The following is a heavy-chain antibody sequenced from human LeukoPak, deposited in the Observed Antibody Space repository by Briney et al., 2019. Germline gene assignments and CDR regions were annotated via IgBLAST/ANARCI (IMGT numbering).Heavy chain of an antibody. CDR2: ISGSGGST. J-gene: IGHJ4*02. Sequence: SGGSLRLSCAASGFTFSSYGMSWVRQAPGKGLEWVSSISGSGGSTNYADSVKGRFTISRDKSKNTLDLQMNSLRAEDTALYYCAGGQMFTSGGFDDWGQGTLVTVSS. CDR1: GFTFSSYG. D-gene: IGHD6-19*01. V-gene: IGHV3-23*01. CDR3: AGGQMFTSGGFDD.